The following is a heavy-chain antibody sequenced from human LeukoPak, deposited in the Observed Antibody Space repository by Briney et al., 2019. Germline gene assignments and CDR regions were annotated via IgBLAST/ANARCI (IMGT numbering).Heavy chain of an antibody. J-gene: IGHJ4*02. Sequence: PSETLSLTCTVSGGSISSTSYYWGWIRQPPGKGLEWIGSIYYSGSTFYNPSLKSRVAISVDTSKNQFSLKLGSVTAADTAVYYCARDQEGFDYWGQGTLVTVSS. CDR2: IYYSGST. CDR1: GGSISSTSYY. CDR3: ARDQEGFDY. V-gene: IGHV4-39*07.